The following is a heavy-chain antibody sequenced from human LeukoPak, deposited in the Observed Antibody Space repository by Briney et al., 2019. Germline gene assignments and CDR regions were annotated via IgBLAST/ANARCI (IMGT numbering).Heavy chain of an antibody. V-gene: IGHV4-59*01. J-gene: IGHJ4*02. Sequence: PSETLSLTCTVSGGSISSYYWSWIRQPPGKGLEWIGYIYYSGSTNYNPSLKSRVTISVDTSKNQFSLKLSSVTAADTAVYYCASSHPDYGDYYFDYWGQGTLVTVSS. CDR1: GGSISSYY. CDR3: ASSHPDYGDYYFDY. CDR2: IYYSGST. D-gene: IGHD4-17*01.